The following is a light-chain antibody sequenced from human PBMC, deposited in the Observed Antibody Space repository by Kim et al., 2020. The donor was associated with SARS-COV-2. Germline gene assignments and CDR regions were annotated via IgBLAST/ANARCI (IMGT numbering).Light chain of an antibody. J-gene: IGKJ3*01. V-gene: IGKV3-15*01. CDR2: DAS. CDR3: QQYSNWPLT. Sequence: SPGERAPPSCRARQSVSNDLAWYQQKPGQAPRLLIYDASTRATGIPARFSGSGSGTEFTLTINSLQSEDFAVYYCQQYSNWPLTFGPGTKVDIK. CDR1: QSVSND.